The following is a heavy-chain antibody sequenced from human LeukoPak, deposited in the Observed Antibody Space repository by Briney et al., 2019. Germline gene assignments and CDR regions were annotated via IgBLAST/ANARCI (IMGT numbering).Heavy chain of an antibody. CDR3: AREGELAGYFDY. J-gene: IGHJ4*02. CDR2: IYHSGST. V-gene: IGHV4-34*01. CDR1: GGSFSGYY. Sequence: SETLSLTCTVYGGSFSGYYWTWVRQPPGKGLEWIGEIYHSGSTNYNPSLKSRVTISVDTSKNQFSLNLTSVTAADTAVYYCAREGELAGYFDYWGQGTLVTVSS. D-gene: IGHD1-26*01.